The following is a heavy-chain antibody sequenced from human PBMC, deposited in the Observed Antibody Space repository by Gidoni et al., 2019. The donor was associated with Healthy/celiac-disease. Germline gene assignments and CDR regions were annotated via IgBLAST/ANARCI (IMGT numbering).Heavy chain of an antibody. D-gene: IGHD3-22*01. V-gene: IGHV3-23*01. J-gene: IGHJ4*02. CDR1: GFTFSSYA. CDR3: AKRSGYYVFDFDY. CDR2: ISGSGGST. Sequence: EVQLLESGGGLVQPGGSLRLSCAASGFTFSSYAMSWVRQAPGKGLAWVSAISGSGGSTYYADSVKGRFTISRYNSKNTLYLQMNSLRAEDTAVYYCAKRSGYYVFDFDYWGQGTLVTVSS.